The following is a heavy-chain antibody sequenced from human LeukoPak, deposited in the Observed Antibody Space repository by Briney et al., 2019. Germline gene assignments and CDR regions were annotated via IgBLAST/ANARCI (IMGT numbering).Heavy chain of an antibody. CDR3: AKGHTYGHSHPGRNYFDS. J-gene: IGHJ4*02. Sequence: PGGSLRLSCAASGFTFVSYAIYWVRQAPGEGLQWVSSISGSGDNTYYADSVKGRFTISRDNSKNTLYLQMNSLRAEDTAVYYCAKGHTYGHSHPGRNYFDSWGQGTLVTVSS. V-gene: IGHV3-23*01. CDR1: GFTFVSYA. D-gene: IGHD5-18*01. CDR2: ISGSGDNT.